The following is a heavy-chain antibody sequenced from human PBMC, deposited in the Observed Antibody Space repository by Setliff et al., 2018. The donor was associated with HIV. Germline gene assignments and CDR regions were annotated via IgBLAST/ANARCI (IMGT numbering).Heavy chain of an antibody. D-gene: IGHD3-16*02. V-gene: IGHV1-18*01. Sequence: GASVKVSCKASDYTFTNYGISWVRQAPGQGLEWMGWISAYNGYTNYAQKLQGRVTMTRNTSISTAYMELSSLRSEDTAVYYCARVNYDYVWGSYRATLYYYYYYMGVWGKGTTVTVSS. CDR3: ARVNYDYVWGSYRATLYYYYYYMGV. CDR1: DYTFTNYG. J-gene: IGHJ6*03. CDR2: ISAYNGYT.